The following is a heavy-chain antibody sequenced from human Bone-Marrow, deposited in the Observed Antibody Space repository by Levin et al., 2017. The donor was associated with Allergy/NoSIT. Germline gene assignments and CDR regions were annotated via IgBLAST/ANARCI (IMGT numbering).Heavy chain of an antibody. CDR2: IYPGDSDT. V-gene: IGHV5-51*01. CDR3: AKLRREALRFDAFDI. D-gene: IGHD3-16*01. J-gene: IGHJ3*02. CDR1: GYSFNTHW. Sequence: GGSLRLSCKGSGYSFNTHWIAWVRQMPGKGLEWMGIIYPGDSDTRYSQSFQGRATMSVDKSISTAYLQWRSLRASDTAIYYCAKLRREALRFDAFDIWGQGTMVTVSS.